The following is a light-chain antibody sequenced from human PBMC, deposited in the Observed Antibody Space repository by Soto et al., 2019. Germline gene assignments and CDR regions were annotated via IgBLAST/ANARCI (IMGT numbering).Light chain of an antibody. CDR3: QSFDSNLRGWV. Sequence: QSVLTQPPSVSGAPGQRVTISCTGSGSNIGALYDVHWYQQLPGRAPKLVIYSNSNRPAGVPDRLSGSKSGTSASLPITGLQAEDEGDYYCQSFDSNLRGWVVRGGTKLTVL. J-gene: IGLJ2*01. CDR2: SNS. V-gene: IGLV1-40*01. CDR1: GSNIGALYD.